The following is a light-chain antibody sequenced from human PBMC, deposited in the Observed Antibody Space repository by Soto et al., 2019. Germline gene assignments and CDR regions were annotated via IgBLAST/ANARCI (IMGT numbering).Light chain of an antibody. V-gene: IGLV1-40*01. CDR2: GNS. CDR1: SSNIGAHYD. Sequence: QSVLTQPPSVSGAPGQRVTISCTGSSSNIGAHYDVHWYQQLPGTAPKLLIYGNSNRPSGVPDRFSGSKSGTSAFLAITGLQAEDEADYYCSSYASTSTAVFGTGTKVTVL. J-gene: IGLJ1*01. CDR3: SSYASTSTAV.